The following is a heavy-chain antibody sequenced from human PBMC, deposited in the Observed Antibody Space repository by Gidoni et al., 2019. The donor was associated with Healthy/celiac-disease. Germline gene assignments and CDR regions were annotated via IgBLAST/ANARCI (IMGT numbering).Heavy chain of an antibody. J-gene: IGHJ4*02. V-gene: IGHV3-23*01. CDR3: AKDQVSWDRHYYDY. Sequence: EVQLLESGGGLVQPGGSLRPSCAASGFTFSSYAMSWVRQAPGKGLEWVSAISGSGGSTYYADSVKGRFTISRDNSKNTLYLQMNSLRAEDTAVYYCAKDQVSWDRHYYDYWGQGTLVTVSS. D-gene: IGHD3-10*01. CDR2: ISGSGGST. CDR1: GFTFSSYA.